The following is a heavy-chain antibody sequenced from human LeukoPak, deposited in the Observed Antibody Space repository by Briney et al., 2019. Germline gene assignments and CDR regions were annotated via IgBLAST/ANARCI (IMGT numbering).Heavy chain of an antibody. CDR3: STDRD. J-gene: IGHJ4*02. Sequence: GVSLRLSCAASGLTFANARMNWVRQAPGKGLEWVGRIKGKPDGGTADYAASVMARFIISRDDSKNTVYLQMNSLREEDSGLYFCSTDRDWGQGTLVAVSS. V-gene: IGHV3-15*05. D-gene: IGHD5-24*01. CDR2: IKGKPDGGTA. CDR1: GLTFANAR.